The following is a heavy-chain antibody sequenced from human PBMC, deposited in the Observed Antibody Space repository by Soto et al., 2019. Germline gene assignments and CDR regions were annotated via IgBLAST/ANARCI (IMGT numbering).Heavy chain of an antibody. CDR2: IYYSGST. J-gene: IGHJ4*02. CDR1: GGSVSSGSYC. CDR3: ARDRSYYYDSSGFYGFDY. Sequence: QVQLQESGPGLVKHSETLSLTCAVSGGSVSSGSYCWTWIRQPPGKGLEWIGYIYYSGSTNHNPSLKSRVTISVDTSKNQFSLKLSSVTAADTAVYYCARDRSYYYDSSGFYGFDYWGQGTLVTVSS. V-gene: IGHV4-61*01. D-gene: IGHD3-22*01.